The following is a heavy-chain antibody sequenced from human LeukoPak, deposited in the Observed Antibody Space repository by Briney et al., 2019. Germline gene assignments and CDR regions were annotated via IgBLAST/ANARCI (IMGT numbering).Heavy chain of an antibody. CDR2: IYPGDSDT. Sequence: GASLKISFKGSGYSFTSYWIGWVRQMPGKGLEWMGIIYPGDSDTRYSPSFQGQVTISADKSISTAYLQWSSLKASNTAMYYCASPGGGDSLPFDYWGQGTLVTVSS. V-gene: IGHV5-51*01. D-gene: IGHD5-18*01. J-gene: IGHJ4*02. CDR3: ASPGGGDSLPFDY. CDR1: GYSFTSYW.